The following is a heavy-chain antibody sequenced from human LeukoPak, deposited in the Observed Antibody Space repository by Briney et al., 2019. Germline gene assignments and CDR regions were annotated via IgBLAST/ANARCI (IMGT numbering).Heavy chain of an antibody. J-gene: IGHJ3*02. Sequence: PGGSLRLSCAASRFTFSSYTINWVRQAPGKGLEWVSSVTSSGTIYYADSVKGRFTISRDNAKNSLYLQMISLRDEDTAVYYCARSSPFDIWGQGTMVTVSS. CDR1: RFTFSSYT. V-gene: IGHV3-48*02. CDR2: VTSSGTI. CDR3: ARSSPFDI.